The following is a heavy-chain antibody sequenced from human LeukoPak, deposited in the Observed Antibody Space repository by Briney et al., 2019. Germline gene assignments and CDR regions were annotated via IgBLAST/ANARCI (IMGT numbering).Heavy chain of an antibody. Sequence: SETLSLTCTVSGGSISSSSYYWGWIRQPPGKGLEWIGNIYYGGSTFYNPSLKSRVTISLDTSKNQFSLKLSSVTAADTAVYFCARQCSSTSCYSYWGQGTLVTVSS. CDR3: ARQCSSTSCYSY. CDR2: IYYGGST. D-gene: IGHD2-2*01. J-gene: IGHJ4*02. CDR1: GGSISSSSYY. V-gene: IGHV4-39*01.